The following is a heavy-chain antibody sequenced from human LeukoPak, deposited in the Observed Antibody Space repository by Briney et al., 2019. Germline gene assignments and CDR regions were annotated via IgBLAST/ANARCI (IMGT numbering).Heavy chain of an antibody. CDR1: GGSISSGGYS. D-gene: IGHD3-10*01. J-gene: IGHJ6*02. CDR2: IYYSGST. Sequence: PSETLSLTCTVSGGSISSGGYSWSWIRQHPGTGLEWIGYIYYSGSTYYNPSLKSRVTISVDTSKNQFSLKLSSVTAADTAVYYCARDLMVRGVIPYYYGMDVWGQGTTVTVSS. V-gene: IGHV4-31*03. CDR3: ARDLMVRGVIPYYYGMDV.